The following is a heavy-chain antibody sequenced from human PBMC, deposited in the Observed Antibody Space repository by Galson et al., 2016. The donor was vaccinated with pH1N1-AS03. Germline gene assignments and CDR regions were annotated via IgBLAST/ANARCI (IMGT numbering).Heavy chain of an antibody. J-gene: IGHJ4*02. CDR2: ISSDASGT. CDR1: GFTFSDYA. D-gene: IGHD3-3*01. CDR3: ARRRSYYDFWSGYSDY. V-gene: IGHV3-64*01. Sequence: SLRLSCAASGFTFSDYAMHWVRQAPGKGLEYVSAISSDASGTYYANSVKGRFTISRDNSKNTVYLQMGSLRAEDMAVYYCARRRSYYDFWSGYSDYWGQGTPVTVSS.